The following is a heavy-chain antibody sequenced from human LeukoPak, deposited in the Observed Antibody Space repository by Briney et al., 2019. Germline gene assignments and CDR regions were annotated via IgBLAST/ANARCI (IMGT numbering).Heavy chain of an antibody. CDR2: IYHSGST. V-gene: IGHV4-38-2*02. J-gene: IGHJ4*02. Sequence: SETLSLTCTVSGYSISSGYYWGWIRQPPGKGLEWIGSIYHSGSTYYNPSLESRVTISVDTSKNQFSLKLSSVTAADTAVYYCARGGVVTAIRVQYYFDYWGQGTLVTVSS. D-gene: IGHD2-21*02. CDR1: GYSISSGYY. CDR3: ARGGVVTAIRVQYYFDY.